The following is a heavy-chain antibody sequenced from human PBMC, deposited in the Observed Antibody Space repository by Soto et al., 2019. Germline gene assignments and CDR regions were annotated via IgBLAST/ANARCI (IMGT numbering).Heavy chain of an antibody. CDR1: GFTFSTYA. Sequence: QVQLVESGGGVVQPGRSLTLSCAASGFTFSTYAMHWARQAPGKGPEWVAVIWYDGSNKYYADSVKGRFTVSRDNSKNALYLQMNSLRAEDTAVYYCARGPPYSSGWYEDYWGQGTLVTVSS. V-gene: IGHV3-33*01. J-gene: IGHJ4*02. D-gene: IGHD6-19*01. CDR3: ARGPPYSSGWYEDY. CDR2: IWYDGSNK.